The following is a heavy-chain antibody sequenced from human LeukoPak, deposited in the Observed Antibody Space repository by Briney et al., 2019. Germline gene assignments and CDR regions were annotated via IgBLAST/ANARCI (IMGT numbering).Heavy chain of an antibody. V-gene: IGHV3-9*01. CDR3: AGDRGLTAYYFDF. CDR1: GFTFDDHA. CDR2: VTWNSGTR. J-gene: IGHJ4*02. D-gene: IGHD3-10*01. Sequence: LRLSCVASGFTFDDHAMHWVRQAPGKGLEWVSGVTWNSGTRGYADSVKGRSTISRDNARNSLYLQMNSLRAEDTALYYCAGDRGLTAYYFDFWGQGTLVTVSS.